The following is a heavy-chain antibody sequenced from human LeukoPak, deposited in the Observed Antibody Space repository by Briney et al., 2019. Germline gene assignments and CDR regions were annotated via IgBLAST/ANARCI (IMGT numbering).Heavy chain of an antibody. J-gene: IGHJ6*03. D-gene: IGHD1-14*01. V-gene: IGHV4-59*01. CDR2: IYYSGST. Sequence: SSETLSLTCTVSSGSISSYYWSWIRQPPGKGLEWIGYIYYSGSTNYNPPLKSRVTISVDTSKNQFSLKLSSVTAADTAVYYCARAETYYYYMDVWGKGTTATISS. CDR1: SGSISSYY. CDR3: ARAETYYYYMDV.